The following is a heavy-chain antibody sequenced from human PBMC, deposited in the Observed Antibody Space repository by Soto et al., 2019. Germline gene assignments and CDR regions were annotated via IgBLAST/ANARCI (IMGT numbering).Heavy chain of an antibody. V-gene: IGHV3-21*01. CDR2: ISSSSSYI. J-gene: IGHJ5*02. Sequence: EVQLVESGGGLVKPGGSLRLSCAASGFTFSSYSMNWVRQAPGKGLEWVSSISSSSSYIYYADSVKGRFTISRDNAKNSLYLQMNSLRAEDTAVYYCARDPEEDIVVVPAAMYWFNPGGQGTLVTVSS. D-gene: IGHD2-2*01. CDR1: GFTFSSYS. CDR3: ARDPEEDIVVVPAAMYWFNP.